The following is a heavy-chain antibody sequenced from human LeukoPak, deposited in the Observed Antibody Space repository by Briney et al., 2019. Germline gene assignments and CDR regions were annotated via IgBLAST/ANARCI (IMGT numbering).Heavy chain of an antibody. CDR3: ARDAGGVGATGGEGY. Sequence: GGSLRLSCAASGFTFSSYSVNWVRQAPGKGLEWVSSISSSSSYIYYADSVKGRFTISRDNAKNSLYLQMNGLRAEDTAVYYCARDAGGVGATGGEGYWGQGTLVTVSS. D-gene: IGHD1-26*01. J-gene: IGHJ4*02. V-gene: IGHV3-21*01. CDR2: ISSSSSYI. CDR1: GFTFSSYS.